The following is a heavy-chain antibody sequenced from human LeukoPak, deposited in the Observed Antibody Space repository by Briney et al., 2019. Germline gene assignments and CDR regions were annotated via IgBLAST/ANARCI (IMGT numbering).Heavy chain of an antibody. J-gene: IGHJ3*02. Sequence: SETLSLTCGVYGGSFSGYYWSWIRQPPGKGLEWIGEINHSGSTYYNPSLKSRVTISVDTSKNQFSLKLSSVTAADTAVYYCARGTTVTTTMAFDIWGQGTMVTVSS. V-gene: IGHV4-34*09. CDR3: ARGTTVTTTMAFDI. D-gene: IGHD4-17*01. CDR2: INHSGST. CDR1: GGSFSGYY.